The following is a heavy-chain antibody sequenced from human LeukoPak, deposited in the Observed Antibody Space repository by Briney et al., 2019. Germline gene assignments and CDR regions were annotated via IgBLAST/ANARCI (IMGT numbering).Heavy chain of an antibody. J-gene: IGHJ6*02. CDR2: ISSDGNT. Sequence: GGSLRLSCAASGFTVSCNSMNWVRLGPGKGLEWVSVISSDGNTYYADYVKGRLTISSDNNRNTMSLQLNGMRADDTAVYYRAGGQERCSRAWQWGSRGKDFFYYGMDVWGQGTTVTVSS. CDR3: AGGQERCSRAWQWGSRGKDFFYYGMDV. V-gene: IGHV3-66*01. D-gene: IGHD3-10*01. CDR1: GFTVSCNS.